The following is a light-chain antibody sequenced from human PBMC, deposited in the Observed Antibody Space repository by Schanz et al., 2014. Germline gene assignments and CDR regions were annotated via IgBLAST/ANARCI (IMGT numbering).Light chain of an antibody. CDR3: ATWDGSFGV. CDR2: DVT. Sequence: QSVLTQPPSASGSPGQSVTISCTGTSSDVGGYNFVSWYQQHPGKVPKLLIYDVTKRPSGVPDRFSGYRSGTSASLVISGLRSEDEADYFCATWDGSFGVFGGGTKLTVL. J-gene: IGLJ3*02. V-gene: IGLV2-8*01. CDR1: SSDVGGYNF.